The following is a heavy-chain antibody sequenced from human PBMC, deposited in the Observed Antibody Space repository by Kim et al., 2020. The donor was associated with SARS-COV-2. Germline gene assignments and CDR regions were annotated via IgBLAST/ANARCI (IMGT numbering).Heavy chain of an antibody. V-gene: IGHV3-7*03. D-gene: IGHD3-3*01. CDR3: ARDKLYYDFWSGYPY. Sequence: DSGKGRFTIPRDNAKNSLYMQMNCLRAEDTAVYYCARDKLYYDFWSGYPYWGQGTLVTVSS. J-gene: IGHJ4*02.